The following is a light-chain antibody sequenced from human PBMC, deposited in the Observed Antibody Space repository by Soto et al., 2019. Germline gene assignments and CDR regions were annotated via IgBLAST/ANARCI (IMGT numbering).Light chain of an antibody. Sequence: QSVLTQPASVSGSPGQSITISCTGTSSDVGGYNYVSWYQQHPGKAPKLMIYEVSNRPSGVSNRFSGSKSGNTASLTISGLQAEDEADYYCSSYTSSSTLNVFGTGTKLTFL. J-gene: IGLJ1*01. CDR1: SSDVGGYNY. V-gene: IGLV2-14*01. CDR3: SSYTSSSTLNV. CDR2: EVS.